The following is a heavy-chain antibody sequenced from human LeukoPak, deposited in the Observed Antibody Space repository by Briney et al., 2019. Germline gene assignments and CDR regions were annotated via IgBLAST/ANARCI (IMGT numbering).Heavy chain of an antibody. CDR3: ARLLDNDSSGDPDTFDM. D-gene: IGHD3-22*01. CDR2: IHYSGRT. CDR1: GGSISRHF. Sequence: SETLSLTCSVSGGSISRHFWSWIRQPPGKGLDWIAFIHYSGRTKYNPSLQGRVTISIDTSENNFSLKPTSVTAADTAVYYCARLLDNDSSGDPDTFDMWGQGTVVSVSS. V-gene: IGHV4-59*11. J-gene: IGHJ3*02.